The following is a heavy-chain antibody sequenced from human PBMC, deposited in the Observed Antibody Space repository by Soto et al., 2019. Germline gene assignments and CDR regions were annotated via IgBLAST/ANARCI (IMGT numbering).Heavy chain of an antibody. CDR3: ARSYYDILTGHGLDV. CDR1: GYTFTSYA. CDR2: INAGNGNT. V-gene: IGHV1-3*01. Sequence: SVKVSCKASGYTFTSYAMHWVRQAPGQRLEWMGWINAGNGNTKYSQKFQGRVTITRDTSASTAYMELSSLRSEDTAVYYCARSYYDILTGHGLDVWGQGTTVTVSS. J-gene: IGHJ6*02. D-gene: IGHD3-9*01.